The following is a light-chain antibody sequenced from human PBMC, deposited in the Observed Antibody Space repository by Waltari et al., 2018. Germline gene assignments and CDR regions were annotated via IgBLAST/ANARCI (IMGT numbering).Light chain of an antibody. CDR2: AAS. CDR3: QQYNSDSQN. J-gene: IGKJ1*01. V-gene: IGKV1-5*01. Sequence: DIQMTQSPSSLSASVGHRVTITCRASQSISTYLHWYQQKPGKAPKLLICAASILQSGVPSRFSGSGSGTEFTLTISSLQPDDFATYYCQQYNSDSQNFGQGTKVEIK. CDR1: QSISTY.